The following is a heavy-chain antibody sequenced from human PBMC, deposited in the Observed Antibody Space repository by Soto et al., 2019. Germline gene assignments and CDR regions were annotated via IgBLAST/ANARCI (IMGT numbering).Heavy chain of an antibody. CDR3: AKGDTMVRGVIIEYFQH. J-gene: IGHJ1*01. V-gene: IGHV3-30*18. CDR2: ISYDGSNK. Sequence: QVQLLESGGGVVQPGRSLRLSCAASGFTFSSYGMHWVRQAPGKGLEWVAVISYDGSNKYYADSVKGRFTISRDNSKNTLYLQMNSLRAEDTAVYYCAKGDTMVRGVIIEYFQHWGQGTLVTVSS. CDR1: GFTFSSYG. D-gene: IGHD3-10*01.